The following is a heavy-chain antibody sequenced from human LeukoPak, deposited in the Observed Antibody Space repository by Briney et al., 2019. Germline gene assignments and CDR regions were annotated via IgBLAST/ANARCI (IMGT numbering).Heavy chain of an antibody. CDR1: GFTLRTYA. Sequence: PGGSLRLSCAACGFTLRTYAMSWVRQAPGKGLEWVSAISGSDGSTYYADSVKGRFTISRDNSKNTLYLQMNSLRAEDTAVYYCAKDRGLRLLEWFFDYWGQGTLVTVSS. CDR2: ISGSDGST. V-gene: IGHV3-23*01. D-gene: IGHD3-3*01. J-gene: IGHJ4*02. CDR3: AKDRGLRLLEWFFDY.